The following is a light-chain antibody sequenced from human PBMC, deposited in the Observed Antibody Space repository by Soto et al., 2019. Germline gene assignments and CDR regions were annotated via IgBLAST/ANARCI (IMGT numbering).Light chain of an antibody. CDR1: QSVSSSY. CDR3: QQYDSSPLT. V-gene: IGKV3-20*01. J-gene: IGKJ4*01. CDR2: GAS. Sequence: EIVLTQSPGTLSLSPGERATLSCRASQSVSSSYLAWYQQKPGQAPRLLIYGASSRATGIPDRFSGSGSGTEFTLNISRLEAEDCAVYYCQQYDSSPLTCGGGTKVEIK.